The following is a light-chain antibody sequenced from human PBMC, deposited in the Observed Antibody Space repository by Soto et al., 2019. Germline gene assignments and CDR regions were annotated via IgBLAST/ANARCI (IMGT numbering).Light chain of an antibody. V-gene: IGLV1-40*01. CDR2: GND. J-gene: IGLJ3*02. Sequence: QSVLTQPPSVSGAPGQRVTLSCAGSSSNIGAGYDVHWYQQLPGTAPKLLIYGNDNRPSGVPDRFSGSKSGTSASLAITGLQADDEADYYCQSYDSSLSDSVFGGGTKVTVL. CDR1: SSNIGAGYD. CDR3: QSYDSSLSDSV.